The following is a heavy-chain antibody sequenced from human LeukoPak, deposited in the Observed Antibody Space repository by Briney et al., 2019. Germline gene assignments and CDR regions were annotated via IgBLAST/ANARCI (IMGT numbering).Heavy chain of an antibody. J-gene: IGHJ5*02. Sequence: PGGSLRLSCAASALPPSNYAMSWVRQAPGKGLEWVSSISDGGWTAYTDSVKGRFFISRETATNTLYLQMNSLRVEDTAVYYCAKECDYGNTSHMPCSWGQGTLVTVSS. CDR3: AKECDYGNTSHMPCS. V-gene: IGHV3-23*01. CDR1: ALPPSNYA. D-gene: IGHD4-17*01. CDR2: ISDGGWT.